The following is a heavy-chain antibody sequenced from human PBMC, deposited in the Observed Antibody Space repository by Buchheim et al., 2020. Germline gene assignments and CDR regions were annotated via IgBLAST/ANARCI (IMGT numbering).Heavy chain of an antibody. V-gene: IGHV3-7*01. CDR1: GFTFSYYW. J-gene: IGHJ5*02. D-gene: IGHD2-15*01. CDR3: ARVSSFNGFDP. CDR2: IKQDGSEK. Sequence: EVQLVESGGGLVQPGGSLRLSCAASGFTFSYYWMSWVRQAPGKGLEWVANIKQDGSEKYYVDSVKGRLTISRENAKNSLYLQMNSLRAEDTAVYYCARVSSFNGFDPWGQGTL.